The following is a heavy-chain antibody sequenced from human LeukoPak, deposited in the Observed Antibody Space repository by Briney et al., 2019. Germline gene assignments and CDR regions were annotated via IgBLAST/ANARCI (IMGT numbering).Heavy chain of an antibody. V-gene: IGHV4-34*01. CDR2: INHDSIT. CDR1: GGSFSGYF. Sequence: SETLSLTCAVYGGSFSGYFWIWIRQPPGQGLEWIGEINHDSITNYNPSLRGRVAISVDTSKNQFSLNLRSVTAADTAVYYCARGQNRAFDYWSQGTLVAVSS. CDR3: ARGQNRAFDY. J-gene: IGHJ4*02.